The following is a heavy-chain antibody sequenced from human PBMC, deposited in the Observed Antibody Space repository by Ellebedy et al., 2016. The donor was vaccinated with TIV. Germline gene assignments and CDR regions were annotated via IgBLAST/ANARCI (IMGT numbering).Heavy chain of an antibody. CDR2: ISWNSGSI. Sequence: GGSLRLXXAASGFTFDDYAMHWVRQAPGKGLEWVSGISWNSGSIGYADSVKGRFTISRDNAKNSLYLQMNSLRAEDTALYYCAKDGSSSGYLEDWGQGTLVTVSS. CDR3: AKDGSSSGYLED. CDR1: GFTFDDYA. D-gene: IGHD3-22*01. V-gene: IGHV3-9*01. J-gene: IGHJ4*02.